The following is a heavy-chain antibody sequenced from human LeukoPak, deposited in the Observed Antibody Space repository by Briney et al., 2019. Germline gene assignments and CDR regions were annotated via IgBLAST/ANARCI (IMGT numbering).Heavy chain of an antibody. D-gene: IGHD6-13*01. CDR3: ASRRPSSWYPVVAFDI. CDR1: GGSISSYY. J-gene: IGHJ3*02. V-gene: IGHV4-4*07. Sequence: WETLSLTCTVSGGSISSYYWSWIRQPAGKGLEWIGRIYSSGSTNYNPSLKSRVTISVDKSKNQFSLKLSSVTAADTAVYYCASRRPSSWYPVVAFDIWGQG. CDR2: IYSSGST.